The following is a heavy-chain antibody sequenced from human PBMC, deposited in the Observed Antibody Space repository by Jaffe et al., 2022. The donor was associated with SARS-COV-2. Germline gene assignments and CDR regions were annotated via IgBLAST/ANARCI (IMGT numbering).Heavy chain of an antibody. CDR3: ARVVTEPGHYYDSSGTKGGAFDI. Sequence: QVQLVESGGGVVQPGRSLRLSCAASGFTFSSYAMHWVRQAPGKGLEWVAVISYDGSNKYYADSVKGRFTISRDNSKNTLYLQMNSLRAEDTAVYYCARVVTEPGHYYDSSGTKGGAFDIWGQGTMVTVSS. J-gene: IGHJ3*02. CDR2: ISYDGSNK. CDR1: GFTFSSYA. V-gene: IGHV3-30-3*01. D-gene: IGHD3-22*01.